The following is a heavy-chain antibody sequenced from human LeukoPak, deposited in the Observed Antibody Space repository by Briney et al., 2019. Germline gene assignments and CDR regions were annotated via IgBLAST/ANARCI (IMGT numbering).Heavy chain of an antibody. V-gene: IGHV4-59*01. Sequence: SETLSLTCTVSGGSISGYSWTWIRQPPGQGLEWIGYFHNSRTTSYSPSLTGRVTISVDTAMDQISLKLNSVTAADTAVYYCARGHLGLSPWGQGTLVTVSS. CDR2: FHNSRTT. D-gene: IGHD3-10*01. CDR3: ARGHLGLSP. CDR1: GGSISGYS. J-gene: IGHJ5*02.